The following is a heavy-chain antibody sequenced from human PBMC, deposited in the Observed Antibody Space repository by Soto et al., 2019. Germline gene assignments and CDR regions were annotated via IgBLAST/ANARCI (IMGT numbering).Heavy chain of an antibody. V-gene: IGHV3-21*01. CDR3: ASEGGTPPMDV. J-gene: IGHJ6*02. CDR1: GFTFSSYS. CDR2: ISSSSSYI. Sequence: GGSLRLSCAASGFTFSSYSMNWVRQAPGKGLEWVSSISSSSSYIYYADSVKGRFTISRDNAKNSLYLQMNSLRAEDTAVYYCASEGGTPPMDVWAQRTTVTVSS.